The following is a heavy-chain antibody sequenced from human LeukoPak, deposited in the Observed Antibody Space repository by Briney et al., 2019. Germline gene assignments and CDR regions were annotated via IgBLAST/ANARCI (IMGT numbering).Heavy chain of an antibody. CDR3: ARGGVNPVDH. CDR2: MNEYSTTT. D-gene: IGHD1-14*01. V-gene: IGHV3-74*01. Sequence: PGGSLRLSCAASGFPFNSFWMHWVRQAPGKGLVWVSDMNEYSTTTRYADSVKGRFTTSRDNAKSILYLQMNNLRAEDTAMYFCARGGVNPVDHWGQGTLVTVSS. J-gene: IGHJ4*02. CDR1: GFPFNSFW.